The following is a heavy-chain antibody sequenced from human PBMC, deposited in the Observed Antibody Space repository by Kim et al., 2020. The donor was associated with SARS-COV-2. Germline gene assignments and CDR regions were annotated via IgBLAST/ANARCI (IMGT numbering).Heavy chain of an antibody. CDR3: AKDGSGYGDYVDY. CDR1: GFTFSSYG. J-gene: IGHJ4*02. Sequence: GGSLRLSCAASGFTFSSYGMHWVRQAPGKGLEWVAVIWYDGSNKYYADSVKGRFTISRDNSKNTLYLQMNSLRAEDTAVYYCAKDGSGYGDYVDYWGQGTLVTVSS. V-gene: IGHV3-33*06. D-gene: IGHD4-17*01. CDR2: IWYDGSNK.